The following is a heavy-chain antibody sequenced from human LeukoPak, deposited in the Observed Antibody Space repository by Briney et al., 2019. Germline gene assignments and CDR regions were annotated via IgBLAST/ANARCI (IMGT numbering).Heavy chain of an antibody. CDR2: ISGDESST. V-gene: IGHV3-74*01. D-gene: IGHD1-26*01. CDR3: AREGGSFLRYFDS. Sequence: GSLRLSCAASGFSFNSDWMDWVRQAPGEGLVWVSRISGDESSTNYADSVKGRFTISRDNARNTLFLQMNSLRAEDTAVYYCAREGGSFLRYFDSWGQGTLVTVSS. CDR1: GFSFNSDW. J-gene: IGHJ4*02.